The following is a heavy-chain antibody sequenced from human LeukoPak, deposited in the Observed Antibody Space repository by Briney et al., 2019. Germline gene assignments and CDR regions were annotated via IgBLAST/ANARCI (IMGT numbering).Heavy chain of an antibody. CDR2: ISYDGSNK. D-gene: IGHD6-19*01. CDR1: GLTFSNYA. V-gene: IGHV3-30*18. J-gene: IGHJ5*02. CDR3: AKDLYSSGWYNYFDP. Sequence: GALRLSCAASGLTFSNYAVHWVRQAPGKGLEWVAMISYDGSNKQYTDFVKGRFTISRDNSKNTLYLQMNSLRAEDTAVYHCAKDLYSSGWYNYFDPWGQGALVTVSS.